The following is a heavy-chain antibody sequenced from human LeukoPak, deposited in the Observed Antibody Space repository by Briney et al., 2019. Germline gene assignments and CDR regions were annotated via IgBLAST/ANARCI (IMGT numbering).Heavy chain of an antibody. V-gene: IGHV3-33*01. CDR2: IWYDGSHE. CDR3: ARDRSYSSGYYGGSLDF. D-gene: IGHD3-22*01. Sequence: GRSLRLSCVASGFSFRTYGMHWVRQAPGKGLEWVAIIWYDGSHEYYADSVEGRFTISRDDSKNTPFLQMNSLRGEDTAMYFCARDRSYSSGYYGGSLDFWGQGTLVTVSS. CDR1: GFSFRTYG. J-gene: IGHJ4*02.